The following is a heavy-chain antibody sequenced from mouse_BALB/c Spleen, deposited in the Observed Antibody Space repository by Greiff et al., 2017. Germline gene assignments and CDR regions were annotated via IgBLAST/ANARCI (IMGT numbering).Heavy chain of an antibody. CDR2: ISSGGSYT. D-gene: IGHD2-1*01. Sequence: EVKLVESGGGLVKPGGSLKLSCAASGFTFSSYSMSWVRQTPEKRLEWVATISSGGSYTYYPDSVKGRFTISRDNAKNTLYLQMSSLRSEDTAMYYCARHGNYYYYAMDYWGQGTSVTVSS. CDR1: GFTFSSYS. J-gene: IGHJ4*01. V-gene: IGHV5-9-3*01. CDR3: ARHGNYYYYAMDY.